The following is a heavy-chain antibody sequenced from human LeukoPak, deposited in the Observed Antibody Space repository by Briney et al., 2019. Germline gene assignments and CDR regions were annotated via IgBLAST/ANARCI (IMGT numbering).Heavy chain of an antibody. V-gene: IGHV1-69*04. J-gene: IGHJ6*02. D-gene: IGHD1-26*01. CDR1: GATFSSYA. CDR2: IIPMLGTV. Sequence: SVKVSCKASGATFSSYAINWVRQAPGQGLEWMGRIIPMLGTVNYAQKFQGRVTIIADKFTGTAYMELSSLRSEDTAVYYCARDQKVGATPYFGMDVWGQGTTVTVSS. CDR3: ARDQKVGATPYFGMDV.